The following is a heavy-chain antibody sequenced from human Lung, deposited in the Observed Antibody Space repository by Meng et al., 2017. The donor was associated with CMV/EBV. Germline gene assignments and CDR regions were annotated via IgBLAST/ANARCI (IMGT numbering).Heavy chain of an antibody. CDR2: ISSSGSTV. CDR3: ARDRPTHLIYCSNDNCYSNAMDV. D-gene: IGHD2-2*01. J-gene: IGHJ6*02. Sequence: GESLKISCTASGFTFSSYEMNWVRQAPGKGLEWVSYISSSGSTVSYGDSVKGRFTISRDNAKNSLYLQMNSLRAEDTAVYCCARDRPTHLIYCSNDNCYSNAMDVWGQGTTVTVSS. CDR1: GFTFSSYE. V-gene: IGHV3-48*03.